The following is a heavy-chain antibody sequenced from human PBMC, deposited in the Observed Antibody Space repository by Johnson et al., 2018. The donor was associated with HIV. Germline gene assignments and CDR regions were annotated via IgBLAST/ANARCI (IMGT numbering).Heavy chain of an antibody. CDR1: GFTFDDYG. Sequence: VQLVESGGGVVRPGGSLRLSCAASGFTFDDYGMSWVRQAPGKGLEWVAGINWNGGSTGYEDSVKGRFTISGDNAKNSLDLQINSVRAEDTALYYCARDGGSGLYFAFDIWGQGTMVTVSS. V-gene: IGHV3-20*04. CDR2: INWNGGST. D-gene: IGHD6-19*01. J-gene: IGHJ3*02. CDR3: ARDGGSGLYFAFDI.